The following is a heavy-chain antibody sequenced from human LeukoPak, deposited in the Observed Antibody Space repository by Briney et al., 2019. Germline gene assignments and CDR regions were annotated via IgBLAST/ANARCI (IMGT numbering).Heavy chain of an antibody. V-gene: IGHV3-48*04. J-gene: IGHJ4*02. Sequence: GGSLRLSCAASGFTFSSYSMNWVRQAPGKGLEWVSYISSSGSTIYYADSVKGRFTISRDNAKNSLYLQMNSLRAEDTAVYYCAREFRVATFGYWGQGTLVTVSS. CDR2: ISSSGSTI. D-gene: IGHD2-15*01. CDR1: GFTFSSYS. CDR3: AREFRVATFGY.